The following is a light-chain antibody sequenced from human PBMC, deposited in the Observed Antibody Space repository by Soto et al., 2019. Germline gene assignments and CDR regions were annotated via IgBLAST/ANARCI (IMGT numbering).Light chain of an antibody. CDR1: QSVSSN. CDR3: HQYKSWTLGT. CDR2: GAS. Sequence: EIVMTQSPATLSVSPGEIATLSCRASQSVSSNLAWYQQKPDQAPRLLIYGASTSATGIPPRFSGSGSGTEFMLTISSLQSEDGAFCDWHQYKSWTLGTFGHGTKVE. V-gene: IGKV3-15*01. J-gene: IGKJ1*01.